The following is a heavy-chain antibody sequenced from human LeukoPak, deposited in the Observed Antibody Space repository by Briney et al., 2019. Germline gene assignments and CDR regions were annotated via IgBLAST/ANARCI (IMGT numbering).Heavy chain of an antibody. J-gene: IGHJ5*02. V-gene: IGHV1-2*02. Sequence: ASVKVSCKASGYTFIGYYIHWVRQARGQGLEWMGLIKPNSGDTKYAQKFQGRVTMTRDTSITTAYMELSSLRSDDTALYYCVRDRPHNWFDPWGQGTLVTVSS. CDR2: IKPNSGDT. CDR1: GYTFIGYY. CDR3: VRDRPHNWFDP.